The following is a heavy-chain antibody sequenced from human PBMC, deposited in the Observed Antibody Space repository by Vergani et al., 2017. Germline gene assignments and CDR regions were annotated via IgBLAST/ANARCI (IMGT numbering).Heavy chain of an antibody. J-gene: IGHJ6*03. CDR1: GFAFNYYG. CDR2: ISNDGSNK. CDR3: AKGADGSGSSLRYYYYYMGV. D-gene: IGHD3-10*01. V-gene: IGHV3-30*18. Sequence: QVQLVESGGGVVQPGRSLRLSCAASGFAFNYYGMHWVRPAPGQGLEWVAFISNDGSNKYYTDSVKGRFTISRDNSKNTLYLQMNSLRAEDTVVYYCAKGADGSGSSLRYYYYYMGVWGKGTTVTVSS.